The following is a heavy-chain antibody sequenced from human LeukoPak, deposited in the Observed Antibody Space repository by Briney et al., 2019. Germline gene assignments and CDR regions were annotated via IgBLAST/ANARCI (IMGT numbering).Heavy chain of an antibody. CDR1: GVSISSYY. J-gene: IGHJ4*02. Sequence: SETLSLTCTVSGVSISSYYWSWIRQPPGKGLEWIGYIYYSGSTNHNPSLKSRVTISVDTSKNHFSLKLSSVTAADTAIYYCARGSTGYSSTWYNYWGQGTLVTVSS. CDR3: ARGSTGYSSTWYNY. D-gene: IGHD6-13*01. CDR2: IYYSGST. V-gene: IGHV4-59*01.